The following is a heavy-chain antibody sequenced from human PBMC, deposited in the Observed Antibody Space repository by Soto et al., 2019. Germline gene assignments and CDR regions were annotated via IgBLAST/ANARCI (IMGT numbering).Heavy chain of an antibody. J-gene: IGHJ3*02. CDR3: AKGGYYSVFDI. CDR2: ISGSGVLT. CDR1: GFPFSSYA. V-gene: IGHV3-23*01. D-gene: IGHD3-16*01. Sequence: EMQLLESGGGLVQPGGSLRLSCVASGFPFSSYAMSWVRQTPGQGLEWVSGISGSGVLTYYADSVKGRFTISRDNSKNTLSPPVPSLKVEDTAVYFCAKGGYYSVFDILGQGTMVTVSA.